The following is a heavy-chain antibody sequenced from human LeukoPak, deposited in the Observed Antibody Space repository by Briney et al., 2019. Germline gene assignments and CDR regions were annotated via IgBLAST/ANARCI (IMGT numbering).Heavy chain of an antibody. J-gene: IGHJ6*03. V-gene: IGHV3-66*02. CDR2: IYSGGST. CDR3: ARENPPTPGPFYYYMDV. CDR1: GFTVSSSY. Sequence: GGSLRLSCAASGFTVSSSYVSWVRQAPGKGLEWVSVIYSGGSTYYADSVEGRFIISRDNSKNTVYLQMNSLRPEDTAVYYCARENPPTPGPFYYYMDVWGKGTTVTVSS. D-gene: IGHD7-27*01.